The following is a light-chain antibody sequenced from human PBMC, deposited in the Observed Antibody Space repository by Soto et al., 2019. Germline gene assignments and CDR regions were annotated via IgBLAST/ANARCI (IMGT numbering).Light chain of an antibody. CDR1: HNITNY. CDR3: QQSYSTTWA. J-gene: IGKJ1*01. Sequence: DIQMTQSPSSLYASVGDRVTITCRASHNITNYLHWYQQKSGTAPTLLLYAASNLQGGVPSRFTGSASGTDFTLTISSLQPEDFATYYCQQSYSTTWAFGQGTKVELK. V-gene: IGKV1-39*01. CDR2: AAS.